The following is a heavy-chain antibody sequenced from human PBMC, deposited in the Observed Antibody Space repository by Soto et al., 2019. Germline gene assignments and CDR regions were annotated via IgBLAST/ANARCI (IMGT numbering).Heavy chain of an antibody. Sequence: LRLSCAASGFTFSPYWMHWVRQVPGKGLVWVSRINPDGSSTDYADSVKGRFTISRDNAKNTLYLQMNSLRAEDTAVYYCGRGGSDSPRGMDVWGQGATVTVSS. D-gene: IGHD6-19*01. V-gene: IGHV3-74*01. CDR3: GRGGSDSPRGMDV. CDR1: GFTFSPYW. J-gene: IGHJ6*02. CDR2: INPDGSST.